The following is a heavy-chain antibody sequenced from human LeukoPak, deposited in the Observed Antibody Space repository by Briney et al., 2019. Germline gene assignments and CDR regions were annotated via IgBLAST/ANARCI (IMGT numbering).Heavy chain of an antibody. CDR3: ARAEGGYSSSWYYFDY. V-gene: IGHV3-33*08. CDR2: IWYDGSNK. J-gene: IGHJ4*02. Sequence: PGGSLRLSCAASGFTFSSYAMHWVRQAPGKGLEWVAVIWYDGSNKYYADSVKGRFTISRDNSKNTLYLQMNSLRAEDTAVYYCARAEGGYSSSWYYFDYWGQGTLVTVSS. CDR1: GFTFSSYA. D-gene: IGHD6-13*01.